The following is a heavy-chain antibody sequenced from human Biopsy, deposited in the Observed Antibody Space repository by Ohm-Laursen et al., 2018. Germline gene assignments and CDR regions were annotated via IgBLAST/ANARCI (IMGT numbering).Heavy chain of an antibody. CDR2: NIPILGTG. V-gene: IGHV1-69*06. CDR1: GGTFINYG. Sequence: AASVKVSCKAPGGTFINYGVNWVRQAPGQGLEWLGGNIPILGTGNYAQKFQDRVTVAADTSTSTATMELRSLRSDDAAVYYCATKLTGYFHHWGQGILVIVSS. D-gene: IGHD3-9*01. CDR3: ATKLTGYFHH. J-gene: IGHJ1*01.